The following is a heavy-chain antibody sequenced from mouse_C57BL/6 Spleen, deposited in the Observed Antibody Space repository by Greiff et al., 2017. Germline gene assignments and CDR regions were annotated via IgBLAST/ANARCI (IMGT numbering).Heavy chain of an antibody. CDR2: IDPSDSET. D-gene: IGHD2-5*01. Sequence: QVQLQQPGAELVRPGSSVKLSCKASGYTFTSYWMHWVKQRPIQGLEWIGNIDPSDSETHYNQKFKDKATLTVDKSSSTAYVQLSSLTSEASAVYSCARDYYSNYGGAWFAYWGQGTLVTVSA. CDR3: ARDYYSNYGGAWFAY. CDR1: GYTFTSYW. J-gene: IGHJ3*01. V-gene: IGHV1-52*01.